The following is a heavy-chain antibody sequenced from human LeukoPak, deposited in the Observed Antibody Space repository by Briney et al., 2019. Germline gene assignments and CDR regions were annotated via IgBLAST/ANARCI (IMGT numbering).Heavy chain of an antibody. V-gene: IGHV3-48*03. D-gene: IGHD3-10*02. CDR1: GFAFSSYE. CDR2: ISSSGSTI. CDR3: AELGITMIGGV. Sequence: GGSLRLSCAASGFAFSSYEMNWVRQAPGKGLEWVSYISSSGSTIYYADSVKGRYTISRDNAKNSLYLQMNSLRAEDTAVYYCAELGITMIGGVWGKGTTVTISS. J-gene: IGHJ6*04.